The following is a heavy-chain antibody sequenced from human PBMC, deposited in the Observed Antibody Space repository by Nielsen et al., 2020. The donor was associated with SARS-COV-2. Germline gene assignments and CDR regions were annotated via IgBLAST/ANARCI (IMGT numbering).Heavy chain of an antibody. Sequence: SETLSPTCTVSGGSISSGDYYWSWIRQPPGKGLEWIGYIYYSGSTYYNPSLKSRVTISVDTSKNQFSLKLSSVTAADTAVYYCARGVEMSIAAAGRDVNWFDPWGQGTLVTVSS. V-gene: IGHV4-30-4*01. D-gene: IGHD6-13*01. CDR1: GGSISSGDYY. J-gene: IGHJ5*02. CDR2: IYYSGST. CDR3: ARGVEMSIAAAGRDVNWFDP.